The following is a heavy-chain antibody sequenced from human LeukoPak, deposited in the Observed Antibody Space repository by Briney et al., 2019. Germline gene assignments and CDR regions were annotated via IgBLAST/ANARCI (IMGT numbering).Heavy chain of an antibody. CDR3: AKEIYYDSSAFFDY. CDR2: IGSDGSNK. J-gene: IGHJ4*02. V-gene: IGHV3-30*18. D-gene: IGHD3-22*01. CDR1: GFSFRSYG. Sequence: PGGSLRLSCAASGFSFRSYGIHWVRQAPGKGLEWVAVIGSDGSNKYYADSVKGRFTISRDNSKNRLYLQMNSLRTEDTAMYFCAKEIYYDSSAFFDYWGQGTLATVSS.